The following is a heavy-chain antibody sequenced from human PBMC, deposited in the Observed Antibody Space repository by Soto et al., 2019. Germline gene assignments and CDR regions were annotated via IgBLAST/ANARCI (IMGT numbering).Heavy chain of an antibody. Sequence: QVQLQASGPGLVKPSETLSLTCTVSGGSVSRGSYYWSWIRQPPGKGLEWIGYIYYSGSTNYNHSLKSLVTISVDPSKDQFSLKLSSVTAADTAVYYCAREEQQQGVYFDSSGQGTLFTVSS. CDR1: GGSVSRGSYY. CDR3: AREEQQQGVYFDS. D-gene: IGHD6-13*01. J-gene: IGHJ4*02. V-gene: IGHV4-61*01. CDR2: IYYSGST.